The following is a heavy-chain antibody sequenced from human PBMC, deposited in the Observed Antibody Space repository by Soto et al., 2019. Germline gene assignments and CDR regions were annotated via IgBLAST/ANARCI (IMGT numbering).Heavy chain of an antibody. CDR3: ARSGDSSGLGWFDP. J-gene: IGHJ5*02. Sequence: QVQLVQSGAEVKKPGASVKVSCKASGYTFTGYYMHWVRQSPGQGLEWMGWSNPIFGTANYGQKFQGRVTIRADESTSTAYMEQSSLTSEHTAVYYCARSGDSSGLGWFDPWGQGTLVTVSS. D-gene: IGHD6-6*01. CDR2: SNPIFGTA. CDR1: GYTFTGYY. V-gene: IGHV1-69*01.